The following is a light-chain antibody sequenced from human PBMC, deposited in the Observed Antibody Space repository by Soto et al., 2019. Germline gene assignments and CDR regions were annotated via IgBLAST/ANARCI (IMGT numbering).Light chain of an antibody. CDR3: QHYNSYSEA. Sequence: DIQMTQSPSTLSGSVGDRVTSACRASQTISSWLAWYQQKPRKAPKLLIYKASTLKSGVPSRFSGSGSGTEFTLTISSLQPDDFATYYRQHYNSYSEAFGHGTKVELK. J-gene: IGKJ1*01. V-gene: IGKV1-5*03. CDR1: QTISSW. CDR2: KAS.